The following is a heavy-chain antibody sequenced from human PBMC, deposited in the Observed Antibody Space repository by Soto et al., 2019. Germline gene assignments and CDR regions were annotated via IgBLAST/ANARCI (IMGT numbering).Heavy chain of an antibody. J-gene: IGHJ4*02. D-gene: IGHD3-22*01. CDR1: GFTFSSYA. Sequence: EVQLLESGGGLVQPGGSLRLSCAASGFTFSSYAMSWVRQAPGKGLEWVSAISGSGGSTYYADSVKGRFTISRDNSKNTLYLQMNSLRAEDTAVYYCAKDQMYYYDSSGGLGFDYWGQGTLVTVSS. CDR3: AKDQMYYYDSSGGLGFDY. CDR2: ISGSGGST. V-gene: IGHV3-23*01.